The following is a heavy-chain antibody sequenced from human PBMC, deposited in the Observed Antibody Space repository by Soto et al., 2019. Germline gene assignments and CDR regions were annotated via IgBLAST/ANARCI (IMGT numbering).Heavy chain of an antibody. Sequence: SETLSLTCTVSGGSISSYYWSWIRQPPGKGLEWIGYIYYSGSTNYNPSLKSRVTISVDTSKNQFSLRLSSVTAADTAVYYCARQGRAAAGVSFFYGLDVWGQGTTVTVAS. CDR1: GGSISSYY. D-gene: IGHD6-13*01. CDR2: IYYSGST. V-gene: IGHV4-59*08. J-gene: IGHJ6*02. CDR3: ARQGRAAAGVSFFYGLDV.